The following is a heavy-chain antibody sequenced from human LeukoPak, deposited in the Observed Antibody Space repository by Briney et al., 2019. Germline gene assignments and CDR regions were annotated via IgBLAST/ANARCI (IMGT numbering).Heavy chain of an antibody. CDR1: GYTFTVYY. CDR2: INPNSGGT. V-gene: IGHV1-2*02. J-gene: IGHJ5*02. D-gene: IGHD6-19*01. Sequence: ASVKVSFKASGYTFTVYYMHWVRQAPGQGLEWMGWINPNSGGTNYAQKFQGRVTTTRDTSISTAYMELSRLRSDDTAVYYCARVPRVAVAGTHWFDPWGQGTLVTVSS. CDR3: ARVPRVAVAGTHWFDP.